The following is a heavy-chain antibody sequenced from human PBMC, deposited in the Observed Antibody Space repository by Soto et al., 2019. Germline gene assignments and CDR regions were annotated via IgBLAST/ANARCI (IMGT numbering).Heavy chain of an antibody. CDR2: ISYDGSNK. Sequence: PGGSLRLSCAASGFTFSSYGMHWVRQAPGKGLEWVAVISYDGSNKYYADSVKGRFTISRDNSKNTLYLQMNSLRAEDTAVYYCARDSYYYDSSGSLDYWGQGTLVTVSS. J-gene: IGHJ4*02. CDR1: GFTFSSYG. CDR3: ARDSYYYDSSGSLDY. V-gene: IGHV3-30*03. D-gene: IGHD3-22*01.